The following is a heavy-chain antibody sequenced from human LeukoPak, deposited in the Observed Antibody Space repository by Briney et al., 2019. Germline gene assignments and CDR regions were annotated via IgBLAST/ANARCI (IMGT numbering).Heavy chain of an antibody. J-gene: IGHJ3*02. V-gene: IGHV4-59*12. CDR1: GGSISSYY. Sequence: PSETLSLTCTVSGGSISSYYWSWIRQPPGKGLEWIGYIYYSGSTNYNPSLKSRVTMSVDTSKNQFSLKLSSVTAEDTAVYYCARDPWPAAFDIWGHGTMVTVSS. CDR2: IYYSGST. CDR3: ARDPWPAAFDI.